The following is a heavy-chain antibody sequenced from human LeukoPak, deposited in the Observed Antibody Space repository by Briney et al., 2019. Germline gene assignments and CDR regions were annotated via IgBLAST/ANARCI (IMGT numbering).Heavy chain of an antibody. Sequence: PSETLSLTCAVYGGSFSGYYWSWIRQPPGKGLEWIGEINHSGSTNCNPSLKSRVTISVDTSKNQFSLKLSSVTAADTAVYYCAILEGYYYDSSGYLTDAFDIWGQGTMVTVSS. J-gene: IGHJ3*02. CDR3: AILEGYYYDSSGYLTDAFDI. CDR1: GGSFSGYY. V-gene: IGHV4-34*01. D-gene: IGHD3-22*01. CDR2: INHSGST.